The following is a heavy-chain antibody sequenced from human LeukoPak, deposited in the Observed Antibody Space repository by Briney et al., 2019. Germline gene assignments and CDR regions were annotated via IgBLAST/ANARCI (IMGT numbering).Heavy chain of an antibody. CDR3: ARLSSGWYVGYYYYMDV. CDR2: ISSSSSYI. J-gene: IGHJ6*03. CDR1: GFTFSSYS. D-gene: IGHD6-19*01. Sequence: GGSLRLSCAASGFTFSSYSMNWVRQAPGKGLEWVSSISSSSSYIYYADSVKGRFTISRDNAKNSLYLQMNSLRAEDTAVYYCARLSSGWYVGYYYYMDVWGKGTTVTVSS. V-gene: IGHV3-21*01.